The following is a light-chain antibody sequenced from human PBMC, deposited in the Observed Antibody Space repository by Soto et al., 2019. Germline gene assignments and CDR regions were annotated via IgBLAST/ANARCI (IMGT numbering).Light chain of an antibody. CDR1: SGHSNYA. V-gene: IGLV4-69*01. J-gene: IGLJ2*01. CDR3: QTWGTGNVV. Sequence: QAVLTQSPSASASLGASVKLTCSLSSGHSNYAIAWHQQQPQKGPRYLMKLSTDGSHTKGDGIPDRFSGSSSGAERYLTISSLQSEDEADYYCQTWGTGNVVFGGGTQLTVL. CDR2: LSTDGSH.